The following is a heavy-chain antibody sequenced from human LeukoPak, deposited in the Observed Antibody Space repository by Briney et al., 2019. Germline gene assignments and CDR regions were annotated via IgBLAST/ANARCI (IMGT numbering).Heavy chain of an antibody. CDR2: IIPIFGTA. J-gene: IGHJ4*02. Sequence: SVKASRKASGGTFSSYAISWVRQAPGQGLEWMGGIIPIFGTANYAQKFQGRVTITTDESTSTAYMELSSLRSEDTAVYYCARGGPIVVVPAAIPPFDYWGQGTLVTVSS. CDR1: GGTFSSYA. CDR3: ARGGPIVVVPAAIPPFDY. D-gene: IGHD2-2*01. V-gene: IGHV1-69*05.